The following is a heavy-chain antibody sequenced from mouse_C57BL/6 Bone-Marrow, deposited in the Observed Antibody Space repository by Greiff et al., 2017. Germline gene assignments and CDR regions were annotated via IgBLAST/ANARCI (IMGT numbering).Heavy chain of an antibody. Sequence: SGASVKISCKASGYAFSSYWMNWVKQRPGKGLEWIGQIYPGDGDTNYNGKFKGKATLTADKSSSTAYMQLSSLTSEDSAVYFCARGITTVVATGNYFDYWGQGTTLTVSS. CDR3: ARGITTVVATGNYFDY. CDR2: IYPGDGDT. J-gene: IGHJ2*01. D-gene: IGHD1-1*01. V-gene: IGHV1-80*01. CDR1: GYAFSSYW.